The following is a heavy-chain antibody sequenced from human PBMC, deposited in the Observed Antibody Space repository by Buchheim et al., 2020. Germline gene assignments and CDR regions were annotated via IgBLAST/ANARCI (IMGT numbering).Heavy chain of an antibody. CDR1: GFTFSSYS. Sequence: EVQLVESGGGLVKPGGSLRLSCAASGFTFSSYSMNWVRQAPGKGPEWVSSISSSSSYIYYADSVKGRFTISRDNAKNSLYLQMNSLRAEDTAVYYCARRNGYCSGGSCYYYFDYWGQGTL. CDR2: ISSSSSYI. D-gene: IGHD2-15*01. J-gene: IGHJ4*02. V-gene: IGHV3-21*01. CDR3: ARRNGYCSGGSCYYYFDY.